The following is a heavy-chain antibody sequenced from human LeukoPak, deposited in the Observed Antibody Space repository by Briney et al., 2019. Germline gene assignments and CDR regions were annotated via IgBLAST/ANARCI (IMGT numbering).Heavy chain of an antibody. D-gene: IGHD6-13*01. Sequence: GGSLRLSCAASGFTFSSYAMHWVRQAPGKGLEWVAVISYDGSNKYYADSVKGRFTISRDNSKNTLYLQMNSLRAEDTAVYYCASGGGSSWCLNYWGQGTLVTVSS. CDR3: ASGGGSSWCLNY. V-gene: IGHV3-30-3*01. CDR1: GFTFSSYA. J-gene: IGHJ4*02. CDR2: ISYDGSNK.